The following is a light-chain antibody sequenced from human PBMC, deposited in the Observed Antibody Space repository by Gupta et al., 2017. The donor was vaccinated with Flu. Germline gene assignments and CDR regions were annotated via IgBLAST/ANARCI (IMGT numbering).Light chain of an antibody. Sequence: DNVLTQSPGTLSLSPGERVTLSCRASQSVSYNYLAWYQQKLGQPPRLLIYGASNRATGIPDRFSGSGSGTDFTLTISRLEPEDFGVYYCQQFSSTPYTFGQGSKLEI. CDR1: QSVSYNY. CDR3: QQFSSTPYT. V-gene: IGKV3-20*01. CDR2: GAS. J-gene: IGKJ2*01.